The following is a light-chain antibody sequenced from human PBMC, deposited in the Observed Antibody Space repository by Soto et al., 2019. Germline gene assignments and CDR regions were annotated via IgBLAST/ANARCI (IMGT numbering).Light chain of an antibody. V-gene: IGLV1-40*01. J-gene: IGLJ3*02. Sequence: QPVLTQPPSVSGAPGQRVTISCTGSSSNIGANYDVHWYKQLPGTAPKLLIYGNSNRPSGVPDRFSGSKSGISASLAITGLQAEDEGDYYCQSYDTTLSGSVFGGGTKLTVL. CDR3: QSYDTTLSGSV. CDR2: GNS. CDR1: SSNIGANYD.